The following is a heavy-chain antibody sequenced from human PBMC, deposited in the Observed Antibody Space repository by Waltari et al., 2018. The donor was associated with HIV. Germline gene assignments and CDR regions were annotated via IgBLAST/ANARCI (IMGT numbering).Heavy chain of an antibody. CDR3: ARDHESGAGMYYFSH. J-gene: IGHJ4*02. Sequence: EVLLVQSGGDLVQPGESLRLTCAVSGFTLSTYWMTWVRQAPGKGLGWVATINQDGSEKYYVDSVKGRFIISRDNAWTSLSLEMNNLRAEDTAVYYCARDHESGAGMYYFSHWGQGSLVTVSS. CDR1: GFTLSTYW. V-gene: IGHV3-7*01. D-gene: IGHD3-16*01. CDR2: INQDGSEK.